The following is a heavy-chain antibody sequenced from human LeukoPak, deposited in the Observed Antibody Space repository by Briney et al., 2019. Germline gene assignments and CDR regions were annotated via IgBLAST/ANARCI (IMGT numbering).Heavy chain of an antibody. V-gene: IGHV3-9*01. CDR3: AVLHYYAMDV. Sequence: GGSLRLPCAASGLTFSSYWMSWVRQAPGKGLEWVSGISWNSGTKGYADSVKGRFTISRDNAKNSLYLQMNSLRGEDAALYYCAVLHYYAMDVWGQGTTVTVSS. CDR2: ISWNSGTK. CDR1: GLTFSSYW. J-gene: IGHJ6*02. D-gene: IGHD2-8*01.